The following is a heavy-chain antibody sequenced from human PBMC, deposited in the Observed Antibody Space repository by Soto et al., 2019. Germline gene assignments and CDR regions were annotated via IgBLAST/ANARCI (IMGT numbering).Heavy chain of an antibody. D-gene: IGHD2-21*02. Sequence: EVQLVESGGGLVQPGTSLRLSCAASGLTVSDTYMSWVRQAPGKGLEWVAVIDGGGSTFYSDSVKGRFTISRDNSRTAVFLQMNSLRVEDTGVYYCARPLVTNINYWGQGTLVTVSS. CDR1: GLTVSDTY. CDR3: ARPLVTNINY. J-gene: IGHJ4*02. CDR2: IDGGGST. V-gene: IGHV3-66*04.